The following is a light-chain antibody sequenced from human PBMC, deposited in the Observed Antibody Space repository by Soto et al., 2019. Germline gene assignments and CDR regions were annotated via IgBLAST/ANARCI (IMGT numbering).Light chain of an antibody. CDR3: QQFSSYPLT. J-gene: IGKJ4*01. Sequence: EIVLTQSPGTLSLSPGERATLSCRASQSVSSSYLAWYQQKPGQAPRLLIYGASSRATGIPDRFSSSGSGTDFTLTISRLEPEDFAVYYCQQFSSYPLTFGGGTKVEIK. CDR1: QSVSSSY. CDR2: GAS. V-gene: IGKV3-20*01.